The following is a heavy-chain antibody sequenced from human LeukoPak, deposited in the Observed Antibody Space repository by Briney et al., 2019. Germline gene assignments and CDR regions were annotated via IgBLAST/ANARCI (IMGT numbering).Heavy chain of an antibody. J-gene: IGHJ5*02. V-gene: IGHV5-10-1*01. CDR1: GYSFTSYW. Sequence: GESLKISCQGSGYSFTSYWISWVRQMPGKGLEWMGRIDPSDSYTNYSPSFQGHVTISADKSISTAYLQWSSLKASDTAMYYCARVTRGYCSGGSCYSVAWFDPWGQGTLVTVSS. D-gene: IGHD2-15*01. CDR3: ARVTRGYCSGGSCYSVAWFDP. CDR2: IDPSDSYT.